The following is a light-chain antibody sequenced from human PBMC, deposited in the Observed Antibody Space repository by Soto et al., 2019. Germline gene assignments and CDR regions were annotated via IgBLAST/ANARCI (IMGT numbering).Light chain of an antibody. CDR1: SSNIGTGYD. V-gene: IGLV1-40*01. CDR3: QSYDSSLSAYV. J-gene: IGLJ1*01. CDR2: ANT. Sequence: QSVLTQPPSVSGAPGQRVTVSCTGSSSNIGTGYDVHWYQQLPGTAPKLLIYANTNRPSGVPDRFSGSKSGTSASLAITGLQAEDGADYYCQSYDSSLSAYVFGTGTKVTVL.